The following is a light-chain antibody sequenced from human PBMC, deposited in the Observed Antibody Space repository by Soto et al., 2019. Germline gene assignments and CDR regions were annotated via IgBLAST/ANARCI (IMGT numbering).Light chain of an antibody. V-gene: IGLV2-14*01. CDR3: SSYTGSSTLL. J-gene: IGLJ2*01. Sequence: QSVLTQPASVSGSPGQSSTISCTGTSRDVGGYNYVSWYHQHPGKAPKLMIYEVSNRPSGVSNRVSGSKSGKTASLTISGLQAEDEGDYYCSSYTGSSTLLFGGGTKLTVL. CDR1: SRDVGGYNY. CDR2: EVS.